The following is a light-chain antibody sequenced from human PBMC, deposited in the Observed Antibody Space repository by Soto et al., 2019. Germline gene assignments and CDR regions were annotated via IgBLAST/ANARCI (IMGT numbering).Light chain of an antibody. CDR3: QQRSSWPLT. CDR2: DAS. CDR1: QSVNSF. Sequence: EILLTQSPATLSLSPGERATLSCRASQSVNSFLAWYQQKPGQAPRLLMYDASNRATGIPARFSGSGSGTDFTLTISSLEPEDFAVYYCQQRSSWPLTFGGGTKVDIK. J-gene: IGKJ4*01. V-gene: IGKV3-11*01.